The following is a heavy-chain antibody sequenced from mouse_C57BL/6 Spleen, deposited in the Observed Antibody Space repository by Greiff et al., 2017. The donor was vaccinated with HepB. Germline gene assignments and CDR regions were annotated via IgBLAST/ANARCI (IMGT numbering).Heavy chain of an antibody. Sequence: QVQLQQSGPGLVQPSQSLSITCTVSGFSLTSYGVHWVRQSPGKGLEWLGVIWRGGSTDYNAAFMSRLSITKDNSKSQVFFKMNSLQADDTAIYYCAKKGDSNYYAMDYWGQGTSVTVSS. D-gene: IGHD2-5*01. J-gene: IGHJ4*01. V-gene: IGHV2-5*01. CDR1: GFSLTSYG. CDR3: AKKGDSNYYAMDY. CDR2: IWRGGST.